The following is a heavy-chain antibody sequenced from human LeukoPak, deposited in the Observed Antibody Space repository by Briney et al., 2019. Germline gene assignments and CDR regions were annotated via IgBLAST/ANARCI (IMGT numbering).Heavy chain of an antibody. D-gene: IGHD3-10*01. Sequence: ASVKVSCKAFGYTFTSNYMHWVRQAPGQGPEWMGVISPSGGSTTYAQKFQGRVTLTRDMSTSTDYLELSSLRSEDTAVYYCARVGELSTDAFDIWGQGTMVTVSS. CDR3: ARVGELSTDAFDI. CDR2: ISPSGGST. CDR1: GYTFTSNY. J-gene: IGHJ3*02. V-gene: IGHV1-46*01.